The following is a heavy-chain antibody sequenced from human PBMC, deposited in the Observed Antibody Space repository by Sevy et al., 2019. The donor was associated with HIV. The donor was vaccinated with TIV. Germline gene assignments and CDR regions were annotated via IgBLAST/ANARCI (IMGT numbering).Heavy chain of an antibody. V-gene: IGHV1-3*01. D-gene: IGHD6-13*01. CDR1: GYTFTSYA. CDR3: ARVAFSSSWLRGYYYYMDV. Sequence: ASVKVSCKASGYTFTSYAMHWVRQAPGQRLEWMGWINAGNGNTKYSQKFQGRVTITRDTSASTAYMELSSLRSEDTAVYYCARVAFSSSWLRGYYYYMDVWGKWTTVTVSS. CDR2: INAGNGNT. J-gene: IGHJ6*03.